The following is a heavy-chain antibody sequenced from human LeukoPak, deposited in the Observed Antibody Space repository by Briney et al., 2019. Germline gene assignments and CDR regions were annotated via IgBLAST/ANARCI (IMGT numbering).Heavy chain of an antibody. V-gene: IGHV3-7*01. J-gene: IGHJ4*02. CDR1: GFTFSDFW. CDR3: TRAYSYYPY. D-gene: IGHD3-10*01. Sequence: PGGSLRLSCAASGFTFSDFWMTWVRQAPGKGLEWVANIKQDGSEKCYVDSVMGRFTISRGNAKNSLFLQMSSLRVEDTAVYYCTRAYSYYPYWGQGTLVSVSS. CDR2: IKQDGSEK.